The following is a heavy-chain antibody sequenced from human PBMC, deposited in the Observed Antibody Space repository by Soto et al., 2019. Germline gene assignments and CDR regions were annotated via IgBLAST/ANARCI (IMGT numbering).Heavy chain of an antibody. CDR1: GFTFGNYG. D-gene: IGHD3-16*01. Sequence: QVQLVESGGGVVQPGTSLRLSCAASGFTFGNYGMHWVRQPPGKGLEWMSSILYDGSDKYYADSVKGRFTISRDDSQNSVYLQMDSLRPDDTAVYYCAKWGEVSHNPGGNYYYGMDVWGQGTTVTVSS. V-gene: IGHV3-30*18. CDR3: AKWGEVSHNPGGNYYYGMDV. J-gene: IGHJ6*02. CDR2: ILYDGSDK.